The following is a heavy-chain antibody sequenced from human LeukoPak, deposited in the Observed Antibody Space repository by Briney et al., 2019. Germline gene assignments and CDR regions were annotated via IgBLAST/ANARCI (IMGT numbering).Heavy chain of an antibody. CDR1: GYTFTSYG. CDR3: ARDLFPVATAFMDYYYYMDV. D-gene: IGHD5-12*01. Sequence: ASVKVSCKASGYTFTSYGISWVRQAPGQGLEWMGWISAYNGNTNYAQKLQGRVTMTTDTSTSTAYMELRGLRSDDTAVYYCARDLFPVATAFMDYYYYMDVWGKGTTVTVSS. V-gene: IGHV1-18*01. J-gene: IGHJ6*03. CDR2: ISAYNGNT.